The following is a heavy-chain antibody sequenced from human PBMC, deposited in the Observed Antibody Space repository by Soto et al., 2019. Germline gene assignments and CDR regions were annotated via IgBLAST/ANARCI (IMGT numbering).Heavy chain of an antibody. Sequence: EVQLVESGGGLVQPGGSLRLSCAASGFTFSSYWMSWVRQAPGKGLEWVANIKQDGSEKYYVDSVKGRFTISRDNAKNSLYLQMNSLIAEDTAVYYCARRPVRYFDWLLSPYFDYWGQGTLVTVSS. CDR1: GFTFSSYW. V-gene: IGHV3-7*05. CDR3: ARRPVRYFDWLLSPYFDY. CDR2: IKQDGSEK. J-gene: IGHJ4*02. D-gene: IGHD3-9*01.